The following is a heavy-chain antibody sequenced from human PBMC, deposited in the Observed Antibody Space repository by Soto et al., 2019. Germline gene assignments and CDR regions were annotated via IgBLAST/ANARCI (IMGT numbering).Heavy chain of an antibody. D-gene: IGHD3-22*01. CDR3: ARLQGYYDTSGYSVADY. J-gene: IGHJ4*02. CDR2: IYPRDSDT. Sequence: GESLKISCKSSGYSFTSNWIGWVRQRPGKGLEWMGIIYPRDSDTRYSPSFQGQVTISVDKSITTAYLQWTSLKASDTAMYYCARLQGYYDTSGYSVADYWGQGALVTVSS. CDR1: GYSFTSNW. V-gene: IGHV5-51*01.